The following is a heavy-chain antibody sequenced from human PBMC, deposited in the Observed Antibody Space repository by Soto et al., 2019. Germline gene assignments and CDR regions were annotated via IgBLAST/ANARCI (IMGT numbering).Heavy chain of an antibody. CDR1: GVTVSSYA. Sequence: GSLRRSCAASGVTVSSYARSWVRQAPGKGLEWVSAISGSGGSTYYADSVKGRFTISRDNSKNTLYLQMNSLRAEDTAVYYCAKAIVPYCSGGSCYYDYWGQGTLVTVSS. CDR2: ISGSGGST. J-gene: IGHJ4*02. V-gene: IGHV3-23*01. D-gene: IGHD2-15*01. CDR3: AKAIVPYCSGGSCYYDY.